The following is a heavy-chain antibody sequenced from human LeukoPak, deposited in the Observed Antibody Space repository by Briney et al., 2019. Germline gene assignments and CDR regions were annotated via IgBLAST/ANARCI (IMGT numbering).Heavy chain of an antibody. CDR1: GYTFTSYG. V-gene: IGHV1-18*01. D-gene: IGHD2-2*01. J-gene: IGHJ6*03. Sequence: ASVKVSCKASGYTFTSYGISWVRQAPGQGLEWMGWISAYNGNTNYAQKLQGRVTMTTDTSTSTAYMELRSLRSDDTAVYYCARVRVVPAAIPSGYYYMDVWGKGTTVTVSS. CDR2: ISAYNGNT. CDR3: ARVRVVPAAIPSGYYYMDV.